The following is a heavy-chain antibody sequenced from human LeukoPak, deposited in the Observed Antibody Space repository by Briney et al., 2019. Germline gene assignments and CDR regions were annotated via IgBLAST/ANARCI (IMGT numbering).Heavy chain of an antibody. Sequence: GGSLRLSCAASGFTFNSYSMNWVRQAPGKGLEWVSSISSSSSSIYYADSVKGRFTISRDDAKTSLYLQMDSLRAEDTAVYSCARWGLAYTIDYWGQGTLVTVSS. V-gene: IGHV3-21*01. CDR3: ARWGLAYTIDY. D-gene: IGHD2-21*01. J-gene: IGHJ4*02. CDR1: GFTFNSYS. CDR2: ISSSSSSI.